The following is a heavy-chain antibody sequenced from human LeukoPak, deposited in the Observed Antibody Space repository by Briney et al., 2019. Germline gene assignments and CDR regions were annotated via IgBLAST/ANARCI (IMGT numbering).Heavy chain of an antibody. CDR2: INAGNGNT. Sequence: ASVKVSCKASGYTFTSYAMHWVRQAPGQRLEWMGWINAGNGNTKYSQKFQGRVTITRDTSASTAYMELSSLRSEDTAVYYCAGVPLGSDYGDSKRPYFDYWGQGTLVTVSS. V-gene: IGHV1-3*01. J-gene: IGHJ4*02. D-gene: IGHD4-17*01. CDR3: AGVPLGSDYGDSKRPYFDY. CDR1: GYTFTSYA.